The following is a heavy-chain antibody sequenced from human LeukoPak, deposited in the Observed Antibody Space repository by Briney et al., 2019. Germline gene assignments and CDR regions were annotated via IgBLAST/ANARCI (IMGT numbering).Heavy chain of an antibody. V-gene: IGHV3-30*04. D-gene: IGHD3-9*01. Sequence: GGSLRLSCAASGFTFRSYAMHCVRHAPGKRLEWVPVISYDGSNKYYADSVRGRFTISIDNPKNTLYLQMNSLRGGDEAVYYCARDGAVLRYFDWLSRDYWGQGPLVTV. J-gene: IGHJ4*02. CDR3: ARDGAVLRYFDWLSRDY. CDR2: ISYDGSNK. CDR1: GFTFRSYA.